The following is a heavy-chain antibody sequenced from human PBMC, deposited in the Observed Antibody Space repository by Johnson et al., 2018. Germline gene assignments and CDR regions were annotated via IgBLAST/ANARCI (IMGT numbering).Heavy chain of an antibody. Sequence: VQLQESGGGLIQPGGSLRVSCAASGFSFSSYWMHWVRQAPGKELVWVSRINSDSSVKNYADSVKGRFTISRDNAENTLYLQMNNLRGADTAVYYCGRGGGGQRGPYGLDVWGQGTTVIVSS. CDR1: GFSFSSYW. D-gene: IGHD3-16*01. CDR2: INSDSSVK. V-gene: IGHV3-74*01. J-gene: IGHJ6*02. CDR3: GRGGGGQRGPYGLDV.